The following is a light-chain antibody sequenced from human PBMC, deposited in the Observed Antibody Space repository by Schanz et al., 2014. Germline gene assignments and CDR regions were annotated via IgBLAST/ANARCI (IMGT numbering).Light chain of an antibody. J-gene: IGLJ3*02. Sequence: QSVLTQPPSVSAAPGQKVTISCSGSSSNIGNNYVSWYQHLPGTAPKLLIYDNNKRPSGIPGRFSGSKSGTSATLGITGLQTGDEADYYCETWDTSLSVWVFGGGTKLTVL. CDR3: ETWDTSLSVWV. V-gene: IGLV1-51*01. CDR1: SSNIGNNY. CDR2: DNN.